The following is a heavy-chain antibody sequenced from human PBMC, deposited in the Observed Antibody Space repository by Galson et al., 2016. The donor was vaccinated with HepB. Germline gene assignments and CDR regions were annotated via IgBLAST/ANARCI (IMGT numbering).Heavy chain of an antibody. Sequence: SLRLSCAASGFTFRNYGMHWARQAPGEGLEWVSGISGSGGSTYYAGSVKGRFTISRDNSKNTVYLRMISLRAEETAVYYCAKHSAYSYGVPDYWGQGILVTVSS. CDR3: AKHSAYSYGVPDY. D-gene: IGHD5-18*01. CDR1: GFTFRNYG. V-gene: IGHV3-23*01. CDR2: ISGSGGST. J-gene: IGHJ4*02.